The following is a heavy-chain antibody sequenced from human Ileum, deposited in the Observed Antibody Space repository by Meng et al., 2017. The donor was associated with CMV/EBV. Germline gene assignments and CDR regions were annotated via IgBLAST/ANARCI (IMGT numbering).Heavy chain of an antibody. D-gene: IGHD1-14*01. J-gene: IGHJ4*02. V-gene: IGHV3-74*01. CDR3: ARTNNADY. CDR1: GSTLSNYW. CDR2: ISFDGSST. Sequence: LLVASGGGLVQPGGSLERSCDATGSTLSNYWMQWVLQAPGKGLVCVASISFDGSSTNYADSVKGRFTMSRDNAKNTMYLQMNSVRVDDTAMYYCARTNNADYWGQGTLVTVSS.